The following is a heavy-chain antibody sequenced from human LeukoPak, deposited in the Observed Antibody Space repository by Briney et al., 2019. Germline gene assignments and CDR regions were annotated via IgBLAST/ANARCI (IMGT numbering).Heavy chain of an antibody. Sequence: SETLSLTCTVSGGSISSYYWSWIRQPAGKGLEWIGRIYSTGSTNYNPSLKSRATMSVDTSKNQFSLKLSSVTAADTAVYYCARGGRSPDIVVVVAAMYYFDYWGQGTLVTVSS. CDR3: ARGGRSPDIVVVVAAMYYFDY. V-gene: IGHV4-4*07. CDR2: IYSTGST. J-gene: IGHJ4*02. D-gene: IGHD2-15*01. CDR1: GGSISSYY.